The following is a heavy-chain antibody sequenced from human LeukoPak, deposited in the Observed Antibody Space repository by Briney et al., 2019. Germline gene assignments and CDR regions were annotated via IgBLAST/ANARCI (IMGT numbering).Heavy chain of an antibody. CDR1: GGTFSSYA. Sequence: PVKVSCKASGGTFSSYAISWVRQAPGQGLEWMGGIIPIFGTANYAQKFQGRVTITADKSTSTAYMELSSLRSEDTAVYYCARDLYGDYAPGVYWGQGTLVTVSS. J-gene: IGHJ4*02. D-gene: IGHD4-17*01. V-gene: IGHV1-69*06. CDR3: ARDLYGDYAPGVY. CDR2: IIPIFGTA.